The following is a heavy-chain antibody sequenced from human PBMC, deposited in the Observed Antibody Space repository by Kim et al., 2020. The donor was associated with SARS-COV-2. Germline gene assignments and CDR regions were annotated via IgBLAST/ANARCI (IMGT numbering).Heavy chain of an antibody. V-gene: IGHV3-73*01. Sequence: VGSRFSISRDDSKNTAYLQMNNLKTEDTAVYYCTRVPATTSAFWDAVDIWGRGTKVTVSS. D-gene: IGHD1-1*01. CDR3: TRVPATTSAFWDAVDI. J-gene: IGHJ3*02.